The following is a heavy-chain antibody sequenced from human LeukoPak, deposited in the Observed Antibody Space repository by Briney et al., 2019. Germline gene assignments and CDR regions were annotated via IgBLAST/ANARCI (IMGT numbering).Heavy chain of an antibody. CDR1: GFTFSSYG. J-gene: IGHJ4*02. CDR3: AKDQIAVAGAHQVDY. Sequence: GGSLRLSCVASGFTFSSYGMHWVRQAPGKGLEWVAFIRYDGSNKYYADSVKGRFTISRDNSKNTLYLQMNSLRAEDTAVYYCAKDQIAVAGAHQVDYWGQGTLVTVSS. D-gene: IGHD6-19*01. V-gene: IGHV3-30*02. CDR2: IRYDGSNK.